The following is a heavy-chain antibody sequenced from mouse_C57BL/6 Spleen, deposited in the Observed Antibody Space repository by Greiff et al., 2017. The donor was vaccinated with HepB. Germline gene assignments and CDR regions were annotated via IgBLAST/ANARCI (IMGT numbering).Heavy chain of an antibody. CDR2: ISSGSSTI. V-gene: IGHV5-17*01. CDR1: GFTFSDYG. J-gene: IGHJ1*03. Sequence: EVKVVESGGGLVKPGGSLKLSCAASGFTFSDYGMHWVRQAPEKGLEWVAYISSGSSTIYYADTVKGRFTISRDNAKNTLFLQMTSLRSEDTAMYYCAGNSWYFDVWGTGTTVTVSS. CDR3: AGNSWYFDV. D-gene: IGHD2-1*01.